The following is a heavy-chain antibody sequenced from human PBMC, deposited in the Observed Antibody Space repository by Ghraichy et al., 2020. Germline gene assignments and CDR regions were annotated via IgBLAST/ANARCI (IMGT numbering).Heavy chain of an antibody. CDR2: IYTSGST. Sequence: SQTLSLTCTVSGGSISSGGYYWCWIRQPAGKGLEWIGRIYTSGSTNYNPSLKSRVTISVDTSKNQFSLKLSSVTAADTAVYYCARSPVQYCGGDCYTYYFDYWGQGTLVTVSP. V-gene: IGHV4-61*02. J-gene: IGHJ4*02. CDR3: ARSPVQYCGGDCYTYYFDY. D-gene: IGHD2-21*02. CDR1: GGSISSGGYY.